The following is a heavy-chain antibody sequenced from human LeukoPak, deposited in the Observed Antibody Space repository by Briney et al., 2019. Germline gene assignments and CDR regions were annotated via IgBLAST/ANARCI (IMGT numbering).Heavy chain of an antibody. J-gene: IGHJ3*02. CDR2: IYYSGST. D-gene: IGHD3-22*01. Sequence: SETLSLTCAVYGGSFSGYYWSWIRQPPGKGLEWIGYIYYSGSTNYNPSLKSRVTISVDTSKNQFSLKLSSVTAADTAVYYCARALYYYDSSGYYFDAFDIWGQGTMVTVSS. V-gene: IGHV4-59*01. CDR3: ARALYYYDSSGYYFDAFDI. CDR1: GGSFSGYY.